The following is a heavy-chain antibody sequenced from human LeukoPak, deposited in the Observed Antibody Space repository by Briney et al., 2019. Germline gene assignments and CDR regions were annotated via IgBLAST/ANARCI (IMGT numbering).Heavy chain of an antibody. CDR3: ARVPLGLLSPFDY. Sequence: ASVKVSCKASGYTFTGYYMHWVRQAPGQGLEWMGRINPNSGGTNYAQKFQGRVTMTRDTSISTAYMELSRLRSDDTAVYYCARVPLGLLSPFDYWGQGTLVTVSS. D-gene: IGHD3-22*01. V-gene: IGHV1-2*06. CDR1: GYTFTGYY. J-gene: IGHJ4*02. CDR2: INPNSGGT.